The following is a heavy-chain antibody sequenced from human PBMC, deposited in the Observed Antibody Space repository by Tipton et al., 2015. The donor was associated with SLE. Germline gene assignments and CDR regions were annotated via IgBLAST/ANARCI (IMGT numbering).Heavy chain of an antibody. Sequence: QLVQSGAEVKKPGASVKVSCKASGYSFTAYQMQWVRQAPGQGLEWMGWVNPNSGATNYARKFQGRVTMTRDMSIDTAYMELSGLTSDDTAIYYCARDPYSNYLDSWGQGTLVTVSS. V-gene: IGHV1-2*02. J-gene: IGHJ4*02. CDR3: ARDPYSNYLDS. D-gene: IGHD4-11*01. CDR1: GYSFTAYQ. CDR2: VNPNSGAT.